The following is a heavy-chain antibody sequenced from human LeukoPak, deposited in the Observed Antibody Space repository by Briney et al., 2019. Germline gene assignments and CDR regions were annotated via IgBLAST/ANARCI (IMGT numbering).Heavy chain of an antibody. D-gene: IGHD2-2*01. CDR1: GGSISSSSYY. V-gene: IGHV4-39*07. Sequence: SETLSLTCTVSGGSISSSSYYWGWIRQPPGKGLEWIASIYYSGSTYYNPSLKSRVTISLDTSKNQFSLKLSSVTAADTAVYYCARVIPAAMLDYWGQGTMVTVSS. CDR2: IYYSGST. J-gene: IGHJ4*02. CDR3: ARVIPAAMLDY.